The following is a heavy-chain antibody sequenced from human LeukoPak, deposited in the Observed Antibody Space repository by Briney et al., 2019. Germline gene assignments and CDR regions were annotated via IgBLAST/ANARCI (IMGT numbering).Heavy chain of an antibody. Sequence: GGSLRLSCAASGFTLSDYWMMWVGQTPEKGLEWVANINTDGSAEYYGDSVKGRFTISRDNAKNSLSLQMNSLRVEDTALYYCARGEIDFWGQGILVTVSS. J-gene: IGHJ4*02. CDR3: ARGEIDF. CDR2: INTDGSAE. V-gene: IGHV3-7*01. CDR1: GFTLSDYW. D-gene: IGHD1-26*01.